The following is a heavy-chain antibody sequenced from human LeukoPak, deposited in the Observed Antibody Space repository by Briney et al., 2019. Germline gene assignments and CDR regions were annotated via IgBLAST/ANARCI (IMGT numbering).Heavy chain of an antibody. Sequence: GGSLRLSCAASGFTFSSYAMNWVRQAPGKGLEWVSAIRGSGGSTDYVDSVKGRFTISRDNSKNTLYLQMNSLRAEDTAVYYCAKGPYGSGTYYFDYWGQGTLVTVSS. D-gene: IGHD3-10*01. CDR2: IRGSGGST. CDR1: GFTFSSYA. CDR3: AKGPYGSGTYYFDY. V-gene: IGHV3-23*01. J-gene: IGHJ4*02.